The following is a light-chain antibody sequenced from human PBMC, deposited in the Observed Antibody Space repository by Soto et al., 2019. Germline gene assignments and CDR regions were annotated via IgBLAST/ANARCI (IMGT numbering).Light chain of an antibody. Sequence: SYELTQPPSVSVSPGQTASITCSGDKLGDKYACWYQQKPGQSPVLIIYQNIKRPSGIPERFSGSNSGNTATLTISGTQAMDEADYYCQAWDSSTAVFGTGTKVT. CDR2: QNI. V-gene: IGLV3-1*01. CDR3: QAWDSSTAV. CDR1: KLGDKY. J-gene: IGLJ1*01.